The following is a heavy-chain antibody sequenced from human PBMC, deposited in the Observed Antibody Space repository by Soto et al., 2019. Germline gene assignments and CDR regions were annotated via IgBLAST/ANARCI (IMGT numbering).Heavy chain of an antibody. Sequence: QVQLVQSGAEVKKPGSSVKVSCKASGGTFSSYTITWVRQAPGQGLEWMGRIIPILGIPNYAQKFQGRVTITADTSTSTVYTELTSLTSEDPAVSYCATLGAVAGTARFDPWGQATLVTSSS. CDR1: GGTFSSYT. D-gene: IGHD6-19*01. CDR3: ATLGAVAGTARFDP. V-gene: IGHV1-69*02. J-gene: IGHJ5*02. CDR2: IIPILGIP.